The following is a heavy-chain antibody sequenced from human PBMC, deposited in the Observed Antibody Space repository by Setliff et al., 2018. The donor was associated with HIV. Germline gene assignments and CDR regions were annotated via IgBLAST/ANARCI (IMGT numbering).Heavy chain of an antibody. Sequence: GGSLRLSCAASGFTFSSYAMSWVRQAQGKGPEWVSSISASGGSTFYGDSVKGRFTISSDNARNTLYLQMNSLKGDDTAVYHCAKQVGYCSSTSCPSGRYMDVWGKGTTVTVSS. CDR1: GFTFSSYA. D-gene: IGHD2-2*01. CDR3: AKQVGYCSSTSCPSGRYMDV. CDR2: ISASGGST. J-gene: IGHJ6*03. V-gene: IGHV3-23*01.